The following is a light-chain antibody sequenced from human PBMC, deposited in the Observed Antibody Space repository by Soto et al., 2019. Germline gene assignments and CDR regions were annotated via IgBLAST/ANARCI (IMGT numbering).Light chain of an antibody. CDR1: SSNIGSNT. Sequence: QSVRTQPPSASGTPGQRVTISCSGSSSNIGSNTVNWYQQLPGTAPKLLIYSHNQRPSGVPDRFSGSKSGTSASLAISGLQSEDEADYYCAAWDDSLNGRVFGTGTKLTVL. CDR2: SHN. J-gene: IGLJ1*01. CDR3: AAWDDSLNGRV. V-gene: IGLV1-44*01.